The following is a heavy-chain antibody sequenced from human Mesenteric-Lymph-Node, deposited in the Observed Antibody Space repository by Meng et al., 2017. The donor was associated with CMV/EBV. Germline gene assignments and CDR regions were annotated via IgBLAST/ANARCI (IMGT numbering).Heavy chain of an antibody. CDR2: ISSGAGAT. Sequence: GESLKISCEASGFTFSNYAMSWVRQAPGRGLQWVSSISSGAGATFFADSVKGRFTISRDDSKNTVSLQMNSLAAEDTAVYYCAKDLRITIFGVVPGFDYWGQGTLVTVSS. V-gene: IGHV3-23*01. CDR3: AKDLRITIFGVVPGFDY. CDR1: GFTFSNYA. J-gene: IGHJ4*02. D-gene: IGHD3-3*01.